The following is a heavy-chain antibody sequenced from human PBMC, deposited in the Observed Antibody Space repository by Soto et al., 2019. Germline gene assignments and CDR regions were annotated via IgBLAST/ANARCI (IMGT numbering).Heavy chain of an antibody. V-gene: IGHV1-18*01. Sequence: ASVKVSCNASVYTFTCYGISWVRQAPGQGLEWMGWISAYNGNTNYAQKLQGRVTMTTDTSTSTAYMELRSLRSDDTAVYYCARDRLWFGELSTPYFDYWGQGTLVTVSS. CDR3: ARDRLWFGELSTPYFDY. J-gene: IGHJ4*02. CDR1: VYTFTCYG. D-gene: IGHD3-10*01. CDR2: ISAYNGNT.